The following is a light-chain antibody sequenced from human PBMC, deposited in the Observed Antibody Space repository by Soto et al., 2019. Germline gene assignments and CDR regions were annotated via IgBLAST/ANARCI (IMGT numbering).Light chain of an antibody. V-gene: IGKV1-5*03. CDR3: QQYNSYPYT. CDR1: QSISSW. Sequence: DIQMTQSPSTLSASVGDRVTITCRASQSISSWLAWYQQKPGKAPKLLIYKASSLESGVPSRFSGSGSGTEFTLTISSLQHDDFATYYCQQYNSYPYTCGQGTKLEI. J-gene: IGKJ2*01. CDR2: KAS.